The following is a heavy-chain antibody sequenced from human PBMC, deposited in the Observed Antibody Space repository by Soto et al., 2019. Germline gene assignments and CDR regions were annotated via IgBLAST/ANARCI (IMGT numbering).Heavy chain of an antibody. J-gene: IGHJ4*02. D-gene: IGHD5-12*01. CDR3: ASGRALWLRIDYFGY. V-gene: IGHV1-69*06. CDR1: GGTFSSYA. Sequence: QVQLVQSGAEVKKPWSSVKVSCKASGGTFSSYAISWVRQAPGQGLEWMGGTIPIFGTANYAQKFQGRVTITADKSTRTAYMELSSLISEDTAVYDCASGRALWLRIDYFGYWGQGTLVTVSS. CDR2: TIPIFGTA.